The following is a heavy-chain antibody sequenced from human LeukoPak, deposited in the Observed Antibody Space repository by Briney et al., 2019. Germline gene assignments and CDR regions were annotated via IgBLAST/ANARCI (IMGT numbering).Heavy chain of an antibody. CDR3: ARGLDYGDYVYWFDP. D-gene: IGHD4-17*01. Sequence: SVKVSCKASGGTFSSYAISWVRQAPGQGLEWMGRIIPILGIANYAQKFQGRVTITADKSTSTAYMELSRLRSDDTAVYYCARGLDYGDYVYWFDPWGQGTLVTVSS. CDR2: IIPILGIA. CDR1: GGTFSSYA. V-gene: IGHV1-69*04. J-gene: IGHJ5*02.